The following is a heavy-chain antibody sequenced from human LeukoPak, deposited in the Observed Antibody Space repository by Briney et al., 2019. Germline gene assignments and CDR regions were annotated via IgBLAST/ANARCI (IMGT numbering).Heavy chain of an antibody. J-gene: IGHJ4*02. CDR2: INPNSGGT. V-gene: IGHV1-2*02. D-gene: IGHD3-22*01. CDR3: ASTSPHDSSRKHY. Sequence: GASVKVSCKASGHTFTGYYMHWVRQAPGQGLEWMGWINPNSGGTNYAQKFQGRVIMTRDTSISTAYMELSRLRSDDTAVYYCASTSPHDSSRKHYWGQGTLVTVSS. CDR1: GHTFTGYY.